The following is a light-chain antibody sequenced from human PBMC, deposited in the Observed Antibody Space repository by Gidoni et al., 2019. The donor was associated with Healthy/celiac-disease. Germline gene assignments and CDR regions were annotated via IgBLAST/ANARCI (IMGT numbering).Light chain of an antibody. J-gene: IGKJ5*01. CDR3: QQRYSTPPIT. V-gene: IGKV1-39*01. CDR2: AAA. CDR1: HTSSSY. Sequence: DIQITQSPSALSASAGDRVTLTCRASHTSSSYLNWYQQKPGKAPKRLIYAAASLQSGGTSRFSGSGGGTDFTITISSMQQEDFATYYCQQRYSTPPITFGQGTRLEIK.